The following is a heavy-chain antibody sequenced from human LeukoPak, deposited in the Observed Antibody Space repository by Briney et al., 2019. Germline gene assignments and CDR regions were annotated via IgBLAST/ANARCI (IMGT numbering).Heavy chain of an antibody. J-gene: IGHJ4*02. CDR3: ARETYYDILTGYPGFDY. CDR1: GYTFTSYG. CDR2: VSAYNGNT. V-gene: IGHV1-18*04. D-gene: IGHD3-9*01. Sequence: ASVKVSCKASGYTFTSYGISWVRQAPGQGLEWMGWVSAYNGNTNYPQKLQGRVTMTTDTSTSTAYMELRSLRSDDTTAYYCARETYYDILTGYPGFDYWGQGTLVTVSS.